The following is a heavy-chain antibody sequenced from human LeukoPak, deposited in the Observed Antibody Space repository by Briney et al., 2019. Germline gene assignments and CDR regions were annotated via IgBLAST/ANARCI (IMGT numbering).Heavy chain of an antibody. J-gene: IGHJ4*02. V-gene: IGHV1-18*01. CDR3: ARELRASSWPPLGY. Sequence: ASVKVSCKASGYTFTSYGISWVRQAPGQGLESMGWISAYNGNTNYAQKLQGRVTMTTDTSTSTAYMELRSLRSDDTAVYYCARELRASSWPPLGYWGQGTLVTVSS. CDR2: ISAYNGNT. D-gene: IGHD6-13*01. CDR1: GYTFTSYG.